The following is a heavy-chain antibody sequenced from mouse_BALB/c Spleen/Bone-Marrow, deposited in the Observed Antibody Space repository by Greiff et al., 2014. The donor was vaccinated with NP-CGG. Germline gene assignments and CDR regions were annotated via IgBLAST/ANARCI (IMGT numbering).Heavy chain of an antibody. CDR1: DFNIKDAY. CDR2: IDPANVNT. V-gene: IGHV14-3*02. D-gene: IGHD1-1*01. J-gene: IGHJ3*01. Sequence: VHVKQSGAELVKPGASVKLSCTASDFNIKDAYMHWVKQRPEQGLEWIGGIDPANVNTKYDTKFQGKATITADTSSNTAYLLLSSLTSEDTAVYYCAVYYYGRSSFAYWGQGTLVTVSA. CDR3: AVYYYGRSSFAY.